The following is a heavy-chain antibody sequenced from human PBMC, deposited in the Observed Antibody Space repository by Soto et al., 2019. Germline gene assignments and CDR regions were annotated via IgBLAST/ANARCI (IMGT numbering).Heavy chain of an antibody. CDR3: ATELAFGDVLRGLEY. CDR1: GFSFTSYA. Sequence: QVQLVESGGGVVEPGRSLRLSCAASGFSFTSYAMHWVRQAPGKGLEWVAIISHDGNIKRYADFVEGRFIVLRDNSNNNLLLLKESLKTAETAVYYCATELAFGDVLRGLEYWGQGTPVTVAS. J-gene: IGHJ4*02. V-gene: IGHV3-30*03. CDR2: ISHDGNIK. D-gene: IGHD3-9*01.